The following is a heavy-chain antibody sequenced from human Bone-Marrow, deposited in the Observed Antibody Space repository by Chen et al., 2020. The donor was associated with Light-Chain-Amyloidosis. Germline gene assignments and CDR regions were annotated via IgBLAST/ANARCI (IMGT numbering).Heavy chain of an antibody. CDR3: ATDVTCTNGVCPAPLEV. CDR1: GFTFSDHW. D-gene: IGHD2-8*01. V-gene: IGHV3-15*01. CDR2: LKSEADGGTP. J-gene: IGHJ4*02. Sequence: EVQLVESGGGLVQPGGSLRLSCVASGFTFSDHWMHXXRQAPGEALEWIGRLKSEADGGTPDYATPVKGRFTISRDDLKKTFSLHMRSLKTEDTSVYFCATDVTCTNGVCPAPLEVWGQGTPVTVSS.